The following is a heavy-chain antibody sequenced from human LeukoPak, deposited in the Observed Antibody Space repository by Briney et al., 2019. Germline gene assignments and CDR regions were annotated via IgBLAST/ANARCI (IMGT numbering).Heavy chain of an antibody. D-gene: IGHD3-3*01. V-gene: IGHV4-34*01. CDR2: INHSGST. Sequence: PSETLSLTCAVYGGSFSGHYWSWIRQPPGKGLEWIGEINHSGSTNYNPSLKSRVTISVDSSKNQLSLKVSSVTAADTAVYYCARVHYDFWSGYDRIFDYWGQGTLVTVSS. CDR1: GGSFSGHY. J-gene: IGHJ4*02. CDR3: ARVHYDFWSGYDRIFDY.